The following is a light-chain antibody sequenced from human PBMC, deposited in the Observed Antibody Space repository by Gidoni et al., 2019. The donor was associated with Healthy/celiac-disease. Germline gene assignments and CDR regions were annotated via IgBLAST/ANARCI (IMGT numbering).Light chain of an antibody. CDR2: KAS. CDR1: QSISSW. V-gene: IGKV1-5*03. CDR3: QQYNSSPMYT. J-gene: IGKJ2*01. Sequence: DIQMTQSPSTLSASVGDRVTITCRASQSISSWLAWYQQKPGKAPKLLIYKASSLESGVPSRFSSSGAGTEFTITISSMQPDDFATYYCQQYNSSPMYTFGQGTKLEIK.